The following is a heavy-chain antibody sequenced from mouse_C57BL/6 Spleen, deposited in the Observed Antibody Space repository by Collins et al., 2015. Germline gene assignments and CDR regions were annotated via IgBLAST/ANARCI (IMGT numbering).Heavy chain of an antibody. V-gene: IGHV1-80*01. CDR2: IYPGDGDT. Sequence: GAELVKPGASVKISCKASGYAFNNYWMNWVKQRPGKGLEWIGQIYPGDGDTNYNEKFKDKATLTADASSSTVYMQFSSLTSEDSAVYFCARGAYWGQGTTLTISS. J-gene: IGHJ2*01. CDR3: ARGAY. CDR1: GYAFNNYW.